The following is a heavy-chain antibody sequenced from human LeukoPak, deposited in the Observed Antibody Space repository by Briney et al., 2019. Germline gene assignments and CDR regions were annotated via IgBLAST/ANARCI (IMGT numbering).Heavy chain of an antibody. CDR1: GFTFSSYS. D-gene: IGHD1-26*01. V-gene: IGHV3-21*01. CDR3: ARDRKELPGWYFDL. CDR2: ISSSSSYT. J-gene: IGHJ2*01. Sequence: GGSLRLSCAASGFTFSSYSMNWVRQAPGKGLEGVSSISSSSSYTYYADAVTGRFTLSRDNAKNSLYLQMNSLRAEDTAVYYCARDRKELPGWYFDLWGRGTLVTVSS.